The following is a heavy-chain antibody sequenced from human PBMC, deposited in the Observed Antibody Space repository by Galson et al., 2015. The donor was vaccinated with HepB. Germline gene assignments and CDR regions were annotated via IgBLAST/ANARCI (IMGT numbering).Heavy chain of an antibody. V-gene: IGHV3-48*02. J-gene: IGHJ5*02. CDR3: ARVSGFFMTTEAWFDP. Sequence: SLRLSCAASGFTFSSYSMNWVRQAPGKGLEWVSYISSSSSTIYYADSVKGRFTISRDNAKNSLYLQMNSLRDEDTAVYYCARVSGFFMTTEAWFDPWGQGTLVTVSS. CDR1: GFTFSSYS. CDR2: ISSSSSTI. D-gene: IGHD4-17*01.